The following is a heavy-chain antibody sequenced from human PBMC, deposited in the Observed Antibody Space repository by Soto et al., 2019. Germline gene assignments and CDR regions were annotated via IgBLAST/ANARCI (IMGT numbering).Heavy chain of an antibody. CDR1: GGGFSSYT. CDR2: IIPILGIA. J-gene: IGHJ3*02. Sequence: SVTVSCQAAGGGFSSYTISWVRQAPGQGLEWMGRIIPILGIANYAQKFQGRVTITADKSTSTAYMELSSLRSEDTAVYYCAREDCSGGSCYDGDYAFDIWGQGTMVTVSS. CDR3: AREDCSGGSCYDGDYAFDI. D-gene: IGHD2-15*01. V-gene: IGHV1-69*04.